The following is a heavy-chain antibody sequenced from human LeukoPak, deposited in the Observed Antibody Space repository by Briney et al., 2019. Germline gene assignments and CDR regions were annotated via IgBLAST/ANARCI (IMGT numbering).Heavy chain of an antibody. D-gene: IGHD6-13*01. CDR1: GYSISSGYY. J-gene: IGHJ4*02. CDR2: IYHSGST. V-gene: IGHV4-38-2*02. Sequence: PSETLSLTCTVSGYSISSGYYWGWIRQPPGKGLEWIGSIYHSGSTYYNPSLKSRVTISVDTSKNQFSLKLSSVTAADTAVYYCARAAAGKDGKGFFDYWGQGTLVTVSS. CDR3: ARAAAGKDGKGFFDY.